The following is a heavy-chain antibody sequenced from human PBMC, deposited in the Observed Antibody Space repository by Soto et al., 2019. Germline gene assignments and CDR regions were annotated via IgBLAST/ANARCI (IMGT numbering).Heavy chain of an antibody. Sequence: PGGSLRFSCAASGFTFSSYSMNWVRQAPGKGLEWVSSISSSSYIYYADSVKGRFTISRDNAKNSLYLQMNSLRAEDTAVYYCARDSGYDSYDHYWGQGTLVTVSS. CDR3: ARDSGYDSYDHY. J-gene: IGHJ4*02. D-gene: IGHD5-12*01. CDR1: GFTFSSYS. V-gene: IGHV3-21*01. CDR2: ISSSSYI.